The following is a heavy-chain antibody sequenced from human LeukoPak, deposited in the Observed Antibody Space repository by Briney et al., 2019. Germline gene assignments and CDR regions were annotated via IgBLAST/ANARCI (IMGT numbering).Heavy chain of an antibody. J-gene: IGHJ4*02. V-gene: IGHV1-18*01. D-gene: IGHD4-17*01. Sequence: ASVQVSCKASGYSFSIYGITWARQAPGQGLEYLGWISASDGTTNYAQKVQDRVTMTTDTSTSTACSELRSLRSEDTAVYYCARCGAAVTTHFSHWGQGTLVTVSS. CDR1: GYSFSIYG. CDR3: ARCGAAVTTHFSH. CDR2: ISASDGTT.